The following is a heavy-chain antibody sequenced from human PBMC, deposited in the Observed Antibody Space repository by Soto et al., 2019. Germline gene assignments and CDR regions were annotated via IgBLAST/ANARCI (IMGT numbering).Heavy chain of an antibody. Sequence: QVQLQESGSRLVKPGETLSLTSGGDSISGSGYSWSWIRQPPGQGLEWVAFVYRTGRAFYTPSFKSRVSVSVDRSKREVSLTLTSVTAADTAVYFCARSPYVENIDNGGSPLYVFDVWGQGILVTVSS. V-gene: IGHV4-30-2*01. J-gene: IGHJ4*02. CDR1: DSISGSGYS. CDR2: VYRTGRA. D-gene: IGHD4-17*01. CDR3: ARSPYVENIDNGGSPLYVFDV.